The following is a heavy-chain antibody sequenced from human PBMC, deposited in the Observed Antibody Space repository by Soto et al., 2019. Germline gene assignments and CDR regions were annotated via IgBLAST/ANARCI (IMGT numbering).Heavy chain of an antibody. J-gene: IGHJ6*02. D-gene: IGHD6-6*01. Sequence: SETLSLTCTVSGGSISSSSSYWGWIRQPPGKGLEWIGSIYYSVSTDYTPSRVCRVTICVDTCKHRVCLKRSSVTAADTAVYYCASSHSSSSSYGMDVWGQGTTVTVSS. CDR2: IYYSVST. V-gene: IGHV4-39*01. CDR1: GGSISSSSSY. CDR3: ASSHSSSSSYGMDV.